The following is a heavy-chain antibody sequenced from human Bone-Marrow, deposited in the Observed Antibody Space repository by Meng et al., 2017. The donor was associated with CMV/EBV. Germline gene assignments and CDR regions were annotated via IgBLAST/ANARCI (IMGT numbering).Heavy chain of an antibody. CDR3: ARDYERHRAGRLNDF. CDR2: ISYDGKNK. Sequence: GGSLRLSCAASGFSFNTYAMHWVRQAPGKGLNWVAVISYDGKNKYYADSVKGRFTVSRDNSRQTLFLHMSSLRSEDTGVFYCARDYERHRAGRLNDFWGQGTVVTVSS. V-gene: IGHV3-30*04. J-gene: IGHJ4*02. D-gene: IGHD6-6*01. CDR1: GFSFNTYA.